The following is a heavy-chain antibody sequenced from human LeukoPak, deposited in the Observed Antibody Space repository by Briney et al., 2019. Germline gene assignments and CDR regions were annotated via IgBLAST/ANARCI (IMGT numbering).Heavy chain of an antibody. D-gene: IGHD3-10*01. Sequence: GGSLRLSCAASGLTFSGYWMNWVRQAPGKGLEWVANIKPDGSEKYYVDSVKGRFSISRDNAKNSLYLQMNSLRAEDTAVYYCARSNREFASGSGDYWGQGTLVTVSS. CDR1: GLTFSGYW. J-gene: IGHJ4*02. CDR3: ARSNREFASGSGDY. V-gene: IGHV3-7*05. CDR2: IKPDGSEK.